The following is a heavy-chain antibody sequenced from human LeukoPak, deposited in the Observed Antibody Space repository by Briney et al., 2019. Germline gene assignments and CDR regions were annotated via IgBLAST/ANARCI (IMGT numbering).Heavy chain of an antibody. Sequence: SETLSLTCTVSGGSISSYYWSWIRQPPGKGLEWIGYIYYSGSTNYNPSLKSRVTMSVDTSKNQFSLKLSSVTAADTAVYYCARDQGYGDYYFDYWGQGTLVTVSS. CDR1: GGSISSYY. D-gene: IGHD4-17*01. V-gene: IGHV4-59*12. J-gene: IGHJ4*02. CDR3: ARDQGYGDYYFDY. CDR2: IYYSGST.